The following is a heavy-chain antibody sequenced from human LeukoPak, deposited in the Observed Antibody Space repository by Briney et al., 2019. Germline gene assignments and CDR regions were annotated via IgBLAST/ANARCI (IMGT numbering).Heavy chain of an antibody. CDR3: ARWNRQWPMGGNWFDP. Sequence: SQTLSLTCAISGDSVSSNSAAWNWIRQSPSRGLEWLGRTYYRSKWYNDYAVSVKSRITINPDTSKNQFSLQPNSVTPEDTAVYYCARWNRQWPMGGNWFDPWGQGTLVTVSS. D-gene: IGHD6-19*01. CDR2: TYYRSKWYN. J-gene: IGHJ5*02. CDR1: GDSVSSNSAA. V-gene: IGHV6-1*01.